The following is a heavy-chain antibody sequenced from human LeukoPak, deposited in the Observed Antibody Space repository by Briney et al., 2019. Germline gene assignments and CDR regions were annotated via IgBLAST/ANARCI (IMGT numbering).Heavy chain of an antibody. V-gene: IGHV3-53*01. J-gene: IGHJ4*02. CDR1: GFTVITND. D-gene: IGHD1-14*01. Sequence: GGSLRLSCAASGFTVITNDMTWVRQAPGKGLEWVSALYSDGNTKYADSVQGRFTISRDNSKNTLYLEMNSLSPDDTAVYYCARGVEPLAANTLAYWGEGTLVTVSS. CDR3: ARGVEPLAANTLAY. CDR2: LYSDGNT.